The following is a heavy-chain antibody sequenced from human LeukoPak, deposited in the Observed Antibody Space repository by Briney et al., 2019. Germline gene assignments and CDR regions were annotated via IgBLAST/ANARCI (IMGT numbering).Heavy chain of an antibody. CDR1: GGTFSSYA. J-gene: IGHJ5*02. D-gene: IGHD2-21*02. V-gene: IGHV1-69*01. CDR3: ARGPTAIHSDGWFDP. CDR2: IIPIFGTA. Sequence: SLKVSCKASGGTFSSYAISWVRQAPGQGLEWMGGIIPIFGTANYAQKFQGRVTITADESTSTAYMELSSLRSEDTAVYYCARGPTAIHSDGWFDPWGQGTLVTVSS.